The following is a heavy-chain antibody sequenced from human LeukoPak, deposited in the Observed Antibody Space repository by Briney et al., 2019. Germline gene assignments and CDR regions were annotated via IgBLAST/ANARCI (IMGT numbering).Heavy chain of an antibody. CDR1: GFIFSSYA. J-gene: IGHJ4*02. Sequence: GGSLRLFCAASGFIFSSYAMSWVRQARGKGLEWVSTISGSGGSTHYADVVKGRFAISRDNSKNTVYLQVNSVSSEDTAVYYCAKDRPCINDVCHVDFDYWGQGTLVSASS. D-gene: IGHD2-8*01. V-gene: IGHV3-23*01. CDR2: ISGSGGST. CDR3: AKDRPCINDVCHVDFDY.